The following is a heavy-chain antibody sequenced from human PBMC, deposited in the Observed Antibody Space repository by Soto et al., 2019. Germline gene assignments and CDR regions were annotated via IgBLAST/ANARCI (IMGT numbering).Heavy chain of an antibody. CDR3: ARDAPGVAPY. V-gene: IGHV4-31*03. CDR1: DGSINSGDSY. CDR2: INYRGST. Sequence: QVQLQESGPGLVRPSQTLSLICTVSDGSINSGDSYWNWIRQHPEKGLEWIGYINYRGSTFYNPSLKSRIIISVDTSKNQFSLKLSSVTAADTAVYYCARDAPGVAPYWGQGTLVTVSS. J-gene: IGHJ4*02. D-gene: IGHD2-15*01.